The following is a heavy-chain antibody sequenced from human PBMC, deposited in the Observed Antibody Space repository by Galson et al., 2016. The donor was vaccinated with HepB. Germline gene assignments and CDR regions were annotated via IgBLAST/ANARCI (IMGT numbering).Heavy chain of an antibody. CDR3: ARGQYRSTCLYSSGLDV. D-gene: IGHD2-2*01. Sequence: SLRLSCAASGFTFSRYGMHWVRQAPGKGLEWVAMTWYDGSSQHYADSVKGRFTISRDNSQNTLHLQMDSLRDEDTAVYYCARGQYRSTCLYSSGLDVWGQGTTVTVSS. J-gene: IGHJ6*02. V-gene: IGHV3-33*01. CDR2: TWYDGSSQ. CDR1: GFTFSRYG.